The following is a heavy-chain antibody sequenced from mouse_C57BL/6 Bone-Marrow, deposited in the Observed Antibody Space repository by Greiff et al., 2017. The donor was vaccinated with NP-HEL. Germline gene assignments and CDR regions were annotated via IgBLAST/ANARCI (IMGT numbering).Heavy chain of an antibody. D-gene: IGHD2-1*01. J-gene: IGHJ4*01. CDR1: GYAFSSYW. CDR2: IYPGDGDT. Sequence: QVQLKQSGAELVKPGASVKISCKASGYAFSSYWMNWVKQRPGKGLEWIGQIYPGDGDTNYNGKFKGKATLTADKSSSTAYMQLSSLTSEDSAVYFCARPLLYPYYAMDYWGQGTSVTVSS. CDR3: ARPLLYPYYAMDY. V-gene: IGHV1-80*01.